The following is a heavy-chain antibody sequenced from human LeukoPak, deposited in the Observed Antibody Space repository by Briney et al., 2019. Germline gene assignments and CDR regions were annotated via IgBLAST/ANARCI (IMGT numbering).Heavy chain of an antibody. J-gene: IGHJ2*01. Sequence: GASVEVSCKASGYTFTSYYMHWVRQAPGQGLEWMGIINPSGGSTSYAQKFQGRVTMTRDTSTSTVYMELSSLRSEDTAVYYCARSPMIVVVNNWYFDLWGRGTLVTVSS. D-gene: IGHD3-22*01. V-gene: IGHV1-46*01. CDR1: GYTFTSYY. CDR2: INPSGGST. CDR3: ARSPMIVVVNNWYFDL.